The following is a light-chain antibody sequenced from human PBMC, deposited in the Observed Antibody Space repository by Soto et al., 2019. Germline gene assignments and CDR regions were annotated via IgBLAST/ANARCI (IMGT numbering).Light chain of an antibody. CDR3: QQYGSSPET. Sequence: EIELPQSPDTLSLSPGESATLSCRASQSVNSDYLAWYQQKPGQAPRLLIYGASSRATGIPDRFSGSGSGTDFTLTISRLEPEDFAVFYCQQYGSSPETFGPGTKVDIK. J-gene: IGKJ3*01. V-gene: IGKV3-20*01. CDR2: GAS. CDR1: QSVNSDY.